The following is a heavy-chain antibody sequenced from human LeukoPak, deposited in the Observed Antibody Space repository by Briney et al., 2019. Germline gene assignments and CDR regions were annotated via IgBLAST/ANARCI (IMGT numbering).Heavy chain of an antibody. J-gene: IGHJ6*02. Sequence: ASVKVSCKASGYTFTGYYMHWVRQAPGQGLEWMGWINPNSGGTNYAQKFQGWVTMTRDTSISTAYMELSRLRSDDTAVYYYARGYYDFWSGYYLDYYYYYGMDVWGQGTTVTVSS. CDR1: GYTFTGYY. D-gene: IGHD3-3*01. V-gene: IGHV1-2*04. CDR3: ARGYYDFWSGYYLDYYYYYGMDV. CDR2: INPNSGGT.